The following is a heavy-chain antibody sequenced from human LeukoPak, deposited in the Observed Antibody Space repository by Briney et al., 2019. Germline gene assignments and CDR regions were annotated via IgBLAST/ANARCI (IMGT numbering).Heavy chain of an antibody. D-gene: IGHD1-7*01. CDR2: TFYGGSP. V-gene: IGHV4-39*07. J-gene: IGHJ5*01. Sequence: SETLSLTCTVAGRSIRTSSSYWGWIRQPPGKGPEWIGSTFYGGSPYYNPTLKSRVTISIDTSNNHLSLRLTSVTAADTAVYYCARDWNYYWFDSWGQGALVTASS. CDR3: ARDWNYYWFDS. CDR1: GRSIRTSSSY.